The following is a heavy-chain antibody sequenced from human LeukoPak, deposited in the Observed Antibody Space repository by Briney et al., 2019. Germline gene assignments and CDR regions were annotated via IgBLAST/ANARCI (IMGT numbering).Heavy chain of an antibody. V-gene: IGHV4-59*13. CDR3: ARVFDSGSQAYFYYMDV. CDR1: GGSISNYY. Sequence: SETLSLTCTVSGGSISNYYWSWIRQPQGKGLGWIGYIYSSGSTNYNPSLKSRVTMSVDTSKNQFSLKVSSVTAADTAVYYCARVFDSGSQAYFYYMDVWGKGTTVTISS. D-gene: IGHD3-10*01. J-gene: IGHJ6*03. CDR2: IYSSGST.